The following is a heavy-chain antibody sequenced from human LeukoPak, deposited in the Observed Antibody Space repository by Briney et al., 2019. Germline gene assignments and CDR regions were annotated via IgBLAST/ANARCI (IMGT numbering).Heavy chain of an antibody. CDR3: AKDRSSSGGSLDY. CDR2: ISGSSGIT. Sequence: GGSLRLSCVASGFTFRGRDMSWVRQPLGKGLEWVSRISGSSGITHYAKSVNGRFIVSRDDSKNTLYLQMNSLRAEDTAVYYCAKDRSSSGGSLDYWGQGTLVTVSS. V-gene: IGHV3-23*01. D-gene: IGHD6-6*01. CDR1: GFTFRGRD. J-gene: IGHJ4*02.